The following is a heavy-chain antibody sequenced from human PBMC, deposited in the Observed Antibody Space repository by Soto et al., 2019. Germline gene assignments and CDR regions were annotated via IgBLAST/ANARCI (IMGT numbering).Heavy chain of an antibody. J-gene: IGHJ6*02. V-gene: IGHV3-30-3*01. CDR2: ISYDGSNK. CDR1: GFTFSSYA. D-gene: IGHD2-15*01. CDR3: ARDGDGVVVVAATPLYYYGMDV. Sequence: GGSLRLSCAASGFTFSSYAMHWVRQAPGKGLEWVAVISYDGSNKYYADSVKGRFTISRDNSKNTLYLQMNSLRAEDTAVHYCARDGDGVVVVAATPLYYYGMDVWGQGTTVTVSS.